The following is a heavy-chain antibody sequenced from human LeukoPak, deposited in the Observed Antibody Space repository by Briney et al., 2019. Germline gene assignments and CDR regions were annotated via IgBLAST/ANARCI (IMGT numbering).Heavy chain of an antibody. Sequence: KSSQTLSLTCTVSGGSISSGGYYWSWIRQHPGKGLEWIGYIYYSGSTYYNPSLKSRVTISVDTSKNQFSLKLSSVTAADTAVYYCARDNTEYCSSTSCYTGYFDYWGQGTLVTVSS. CDR2: IYYSGST. D-gene: IGHD2-2*02. CDR3: ARDNTEYCSSTSCYTGYFDY. J-gene: IGHJ4*02. CDR1: GGSISSGGYY. V-gene: IGHV4-31*03.